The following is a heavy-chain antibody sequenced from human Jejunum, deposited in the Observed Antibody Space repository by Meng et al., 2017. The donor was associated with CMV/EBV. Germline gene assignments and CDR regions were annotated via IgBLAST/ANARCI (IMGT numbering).Heavy chain of an antibody. CDR3: ARDRRGYPDY. J-gene: IGHJ4*02. D-gene: IGHD2-15*01. CDR1: GFSFSEYY. V-gene: IGHV3-72*01. CDR2: IKIQANSYAT. Sequence: SCAASGFSFSEYYMDWVRQAPGKGLEWVGRIKIQANSYATDYAASVKGRFTISRDDSKNSLYLQMNSLKTEDTAVYYCARDRRGYPDYWGQGTLVTVSS.